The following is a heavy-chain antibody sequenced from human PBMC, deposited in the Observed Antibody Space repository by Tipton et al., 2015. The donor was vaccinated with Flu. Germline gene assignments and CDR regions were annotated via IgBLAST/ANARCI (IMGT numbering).Heavy chain of an antibody. V-gene: IGHV1-2*02. Sequence: QLVQSGAEVKKPGASVKVSCKASGYTFTGYYVHWVRQAPGQGLEWMGWIHPNSGGTNYEQKFQGRVTMTRDTSISTAYMELSRMRSDDTAVYYCARATYYDSSTYYFDYWGQGTLVTVSS. J-gene: IGHJ4*02. CDR1: GYTFTGYY. CDR3: ARATYYDSSTYYFDY. D-gene: IGHD3-22*01. CDR2: IHPNSGGT.